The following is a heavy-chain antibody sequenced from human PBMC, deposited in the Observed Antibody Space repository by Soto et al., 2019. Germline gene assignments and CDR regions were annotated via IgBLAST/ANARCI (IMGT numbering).Heavy chain of an antibody. V-gene: IGHV1-8*01. CDR1: GYSFSNNH. J-gene: IGHJ5*02. CDR2: MNPNSGNG. Sequence: ASVKVSCKASGYSFSNNHISWVLQSTGQGLEWMGWMNPNSGNGGYAQKFQGRVTMTRDTSTSTAYMELSSLASDDTAIYYCARMATSGTLNWFDPWGQGTLVTVSS. CDR3: ARMATSGTLNWFDP.